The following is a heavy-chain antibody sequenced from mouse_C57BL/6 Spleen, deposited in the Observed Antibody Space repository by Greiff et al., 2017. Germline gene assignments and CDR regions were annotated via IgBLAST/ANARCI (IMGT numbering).Heavy chain of an antibody. Sequence: QVQLKQPGAELVRPGSSVKLSCKASGYTFTSYWMHWVKQRPIQGLEWIGNIDPSDSETHYNQKFKDKATLTVDKSSSTAYMQLSSLTSEDSAVYYCARSGGSSRDYWGQGTTLTVAS. CDR2: IDPSDSET. CDR3: ARSGGSSRDY. V-gene: IGHV1-52*01. D-gene: IGHD1-1*01. J-gene: IGHJ2*01. CDR1: GYTFTSYW.